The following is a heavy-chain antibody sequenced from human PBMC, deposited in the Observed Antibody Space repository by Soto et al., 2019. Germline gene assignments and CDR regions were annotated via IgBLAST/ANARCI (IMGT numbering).Heavy chain of an antibody. J-gene: IGHJ4*02. Sequence: PSETLSLTCTVSGGSISSYYWSWIRQPPGKGLEWIGYIYYSGSTNYNPSLKSRVTISVDTSKNQLSLKPSSVTAADTAVYYCARRYGYYFDYWGQGTLVTVS. D-gene: IGHD4-17*01. CDR2: IYYSGST. V-gene: IGHV4-59*08. CDR3: ARRYGYYFDY. CDR1: GGSISSYY.